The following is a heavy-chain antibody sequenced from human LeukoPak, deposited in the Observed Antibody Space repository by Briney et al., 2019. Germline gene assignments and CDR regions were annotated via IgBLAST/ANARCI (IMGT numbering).Heavy chain of an antibody. V-gene: IGHV1-8*01. J-gene: IGHJ4*02. CDR2: MNPNSGNT. CDR1: GYTFTSYD. Sequence: ASVKVSCKASGYTFTSYDINWVRHATGQGLEWMGWMNPNSGNTGYAQKFQGRVTMTRNTSISTAYMELSSLRSEDTAVYYCARGWRFTMVRGVIGYWGQGTLVTVSS. D-gene: IGHD3-10*01. CDR3: ARGWRFTMVRGVIGY.